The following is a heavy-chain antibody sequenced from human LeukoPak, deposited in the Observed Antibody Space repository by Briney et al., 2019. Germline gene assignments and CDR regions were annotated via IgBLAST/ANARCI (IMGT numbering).Heavy chain of an antibody. CDR3: ATSGGEPMVRAMSLKMDY. Sequence: ASVKVSCMASGGTFRNYELNWVRQTPGQGLEWMGRIIPILGMTIYGQKVQARVTFTADKSTGTAYMELNSLTSEDTAVYYCATSGGEPMVRAMSLKMDYWGQGTLVTVSS. D-gene: IGHD3-10*01. J-gene: IGHJ4*02. CDR1: GGTFRNYE. V-gene: IGHV1-69*04. CDR2: IIPILGMT.